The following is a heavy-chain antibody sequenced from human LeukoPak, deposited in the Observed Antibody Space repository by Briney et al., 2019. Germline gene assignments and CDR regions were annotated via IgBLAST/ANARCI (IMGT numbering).Heavy chain of an antibody. CDR1: GGSISSSSYY. D-gene: IGHD3-10*01. CDR2: IYYSGNT. V-gene: IGHV4-39*07. Sequence: PSETLSLTCTVSGGSISSSSYYWGWIRQPPGEGLEWIGSIYYSGNTYYNPSLKSRVTISVDTSKNQFSLKLSSVTAADTAVYYCARDDTPYGSGSYSDWGQGTLVSVSS. CDR3: ARDDTPYGSGSYSD. J-gene: IGHJ4*02.